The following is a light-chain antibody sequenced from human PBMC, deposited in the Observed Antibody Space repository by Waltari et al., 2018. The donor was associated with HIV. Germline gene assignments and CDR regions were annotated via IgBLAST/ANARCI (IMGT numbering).Light chain of an antibody. V-gene: IGLV3-19*01. CDR2: GKH. CDR1: SLRLFY. Sequence: SSALTPDPVVSVALGQTASIACQADSLRLFYARWSQQKPGQDPVLVMYGKHNRPSGIPDRFSGSSSGNTASLTITGAQAEDEAGYYCNSRDSSGNLVLFGGASKLTVV. J-gene: IGLJ2*01. CDR3: NSRDSSGNLVL.